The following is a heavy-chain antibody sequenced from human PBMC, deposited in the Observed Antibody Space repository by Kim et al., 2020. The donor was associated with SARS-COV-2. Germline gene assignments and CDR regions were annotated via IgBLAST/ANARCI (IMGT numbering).Heavy chain of an antibody. V-gene: IGHV3-11*06. Sequence: GGSLRLSCAASGFKFSDYYMNWVRQAPGKGLEWVSYSGESGDYTNYADSVRGRFTISRDNAKNSLYLQMNSLRAEDTAIYYCARSKGGYSNLDSWGQGTLVTVSS. J-gene: IGHJ4*02. CDR2: SGESGDYT. D-gene: IGHD3-9*01. CDR3: ARSKGGYSNLDS. CDR1: GFKFSDYY.